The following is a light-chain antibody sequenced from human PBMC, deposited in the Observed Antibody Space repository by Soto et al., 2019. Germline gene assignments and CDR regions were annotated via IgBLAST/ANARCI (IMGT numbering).Light chain of an antibody. V-gene: IGLV6-57*01. Sequence: NFMLTQPHSVSESPGKTVTISCTRSSGSIASNYVQWYQQRPGSSPTTVIYEDNQRPSGVPARFSGSIDSSSNSASLTISGLKTEDEADYHCQSYDSSNQVFGGGTKLTVL. CDR1: SGSIASNY. CDR3: QSYDSSNQV. J-gene: IGLJ3*02. CDR2: EDN.